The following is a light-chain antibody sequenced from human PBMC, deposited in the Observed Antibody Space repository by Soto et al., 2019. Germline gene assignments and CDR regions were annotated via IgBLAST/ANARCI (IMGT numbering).Light chain of an antibody. CDR2: GAS. V-gene: IGKV3-20*01. CDR1: QSVYSS. J-gene: IGKJ1*01. Sequence: EIVLTQSPATLSSFPGDRVTLSCRASQSVYSSLAWYQQKPGQAPRLLIYGASSRATGIPDRFSGSGSGTDFTLTISRLEPEDFAVYYCQQYGSSRTFGQGTKVDIK. CDR3: QQYGSSRT.